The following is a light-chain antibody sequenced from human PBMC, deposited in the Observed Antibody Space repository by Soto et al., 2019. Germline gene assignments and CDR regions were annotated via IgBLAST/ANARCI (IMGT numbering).Light chain of an antibody. CDR2: DVS. V-gene: IGLV2-14*01. J-gene: IGLJ1*01. CDR1: SSDVGGYNY. Sequence: QSVLTQPASVPGSPGQSITISCTGTSSDVGGYNYVSWYQQHPGKAPKLMIYDVSNRPSGVSNRFSGSKSGNTASLTISGLQAEDVADYYCSSYTSSSTRVFGTGTKVTVL. CDR3: SSYTSSSTRV.